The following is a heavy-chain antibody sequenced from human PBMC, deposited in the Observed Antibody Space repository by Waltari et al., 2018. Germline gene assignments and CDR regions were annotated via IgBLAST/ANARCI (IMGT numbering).Heavy chain of an antibody. J-gene: IGHJ3*01. CDR1: GGSLSGYY. V-gene: IGHV4-34*01. D-gene: IGHD6-19*01. CDR3: TRQPAGGKQWLLLKHAFDL. CDR2: INHSGSS. Sequence: QVQLQQWGAGLLKPSETLSLPFAVYGGSLSGYYGTWIRQPPGKWLEWIGEINHSGSSNYNPSLRSRVAISVDTSKNQFSLNLNSLTAADTALYYCTRQPAGGKQWLLLKHAFDLWGQGTVVTVSS.